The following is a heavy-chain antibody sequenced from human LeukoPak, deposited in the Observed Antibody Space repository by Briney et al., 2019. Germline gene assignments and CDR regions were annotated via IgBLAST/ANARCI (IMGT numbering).Heavy chain of an antibody. CDR1: GDSIGSYY. J-gene: IGHJ4*02. CDR3: ARFMWYYDSSGYYYVLRDAYFDY. V-gene: IGHV4-59*01. CDR2: VPYSGST. D-gene: IGHD3-22*01. Sequence: SETLSLTCTVSGDSIGSYYWTWLRQPPGKGLEWIGYVPYSGSTNYNPSLKSRVTISLDTSQTQFSLTLSSVTAADTAVYYCARFMWYYDSSGYYYVLRDAYFDYWGQGTLVTVSS.